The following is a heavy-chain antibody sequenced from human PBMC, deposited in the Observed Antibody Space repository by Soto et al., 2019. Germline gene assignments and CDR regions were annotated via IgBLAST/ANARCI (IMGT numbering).Heavy chain of an antibody. CDR3: ARDGALDDYGANGHDGVDL. V-gene: IGHV4-61*01. Sequence: SETMSLTCTVSGGSVSSGSYYWSWIRQPPGKGLEWIGYIYYSGSTNYNPSLKSRVTISVDTSKNQFSLKLSSVTAADTAVYYCARDGALDDYGANGHDGVDLVCQGTMVT. D-gene: IGHD4-17*01. J-gene: IGHJ3*01. CDR2: IYYSGST. CDR1: GGSVSSGSYY.